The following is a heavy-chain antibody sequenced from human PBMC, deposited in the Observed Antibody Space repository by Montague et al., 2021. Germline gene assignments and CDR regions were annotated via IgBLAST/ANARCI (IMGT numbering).Heavy chain of an antibody. J-gene: IGHJ5*02. Sequence: CAISGDSVSSNSAAWNWIRQSPSRGLEWLGRTYCRSKWYYDYAVSVKSRITIHPDTSKNQFSLQLNSVTPEDTAMYYCTRGITVARGLLFDPWGQGTLVTVSS. V-gene: IGHV6-1*01. CDR2: TYCRSKWYY. CDR3: TRGITVARGLLFDP. D-gene: IGHD3-10*01. CDR1: GDSVSSNSAA.